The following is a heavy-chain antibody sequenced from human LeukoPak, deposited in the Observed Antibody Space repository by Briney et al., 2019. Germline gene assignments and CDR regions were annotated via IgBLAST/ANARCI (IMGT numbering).Heavy chain of an antibody. J-gene: IGHJ4*02. CDR2: IHPNSGST. CDR3: ARLRGGYEPFDY. V-gene: IGHV1-2*02. Sequence: ASVKVSCKASGYTFTDYYMHWVRQAPGQGPEWMAWIHPNSGSTNYAQKLQGRVTVTRDTSVSTAYMELSGLRYDDTAVYYCARLRGGYEPFDYWGQGTLVTVSS. D-gene: IGHD5-12*01. CDR1: GYTFTDYY.